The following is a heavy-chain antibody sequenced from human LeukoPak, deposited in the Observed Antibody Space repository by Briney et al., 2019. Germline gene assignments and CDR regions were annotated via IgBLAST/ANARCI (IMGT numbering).Heavy chain of an antibody. CDR2: VYNGGST. D-gene: IGHD3-22*01. J-gene: IGHJ6*03. Sequence: SETLSLTCAVYGGSFNDYFWTWIRQPPGKGLEWTGEVYNGGSTNYNPSLKSRVIISVDTSKNQFSLRLSSVTAADTAVYYCARGRLSSVVFEGYYYFMDVWGKGTTVTVSS. CDR3: ARGRLSSVVFEGYYYFMDV. CDR1: GGSFNDYF. V-gene: IGHV4-34*01.